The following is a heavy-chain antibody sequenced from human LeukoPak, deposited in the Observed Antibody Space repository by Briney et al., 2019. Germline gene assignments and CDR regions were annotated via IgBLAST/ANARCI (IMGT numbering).Heavy chain of an antibody. D-gene: IGHD1-26*01. J-gene: IGHJ4*02. CDR2: IYYSGST. V-gene: IGHV4-59*01. CDR3: ARSPATLNFDY. CDR1: GGSINSYY. Sequence: SQTLSLTCTVSGGSINSYYWSWIRQPPGERLEWIGYIYYSGSTIYNPSLKSRVTMSVDTSKNHFSLKLSSVTAADTAVYYCARSPATLNFDYWGQGTLVTVSS.